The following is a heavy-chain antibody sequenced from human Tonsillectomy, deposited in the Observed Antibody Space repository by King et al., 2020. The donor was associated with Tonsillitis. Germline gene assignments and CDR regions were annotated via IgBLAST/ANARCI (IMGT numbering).Heavy chain of an antibody. V-gene: IGHV1-69*01. D-gene: IGHD2-2*01. J-gene: IGHJ4*02. CDR3: ARGYCSSTSCSYFDS. CDR1: GGTFSSYA. Sequence: GQLVQSGAEVKKPGSSVKVSCKASGGTFSSYAISWVRQAPGQGLEWMGGIIPIFDTANYAQNFQGRVTITADESTTTAYMELSSLRSEDTAVYYCARGYCSSTSCSYFDSWGQGTLVTVSS. CDR2: IIPIFDTA.